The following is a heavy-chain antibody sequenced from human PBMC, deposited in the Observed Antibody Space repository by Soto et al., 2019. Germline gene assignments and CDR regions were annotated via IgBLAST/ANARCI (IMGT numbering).Heavy chain of an antibody. Sequence: PGESLKISCKGSGYSFTSYWIGWVRQMPGKGLECMGIIYPGDSDTRYSPSFQGQVTISADKSISTAYLQWSSLKASDTAMYYCAGGGVRGVITRTRDYDGMDVWGQGTTFTVSS. CDR2: IYPGDSDT. V-gene: IGHV5-51*01. J-gene: IGHJ6*02. D-gene: IGHD3-10*01. CDR3: AGGGVRGVITRTRDYDGMDV. CDR1: GYSFTSYW.